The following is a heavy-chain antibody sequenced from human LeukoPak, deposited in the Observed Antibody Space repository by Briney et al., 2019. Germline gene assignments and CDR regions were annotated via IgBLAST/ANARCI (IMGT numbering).Heavy chain of an antibody. J-gene: IGHJ4*02. Sequence: PSETLSLTCTVSGGSISSSSYYWGWIRQPPGNGLEWIGGIYYSGSTYYNPSLKSRVTISVDTSKNQFSLKLSSVTAADTAVYYCARVYVKQQLKRNYFDYWGQGTLVTVSS. D-gene: IGHD6-13*01. CDR1: GGSISSSSYY. V-gene: IGHV4-39*07. CDR3: ARVYVKQQLKRNYFDY. CDR2: IYYSGST.